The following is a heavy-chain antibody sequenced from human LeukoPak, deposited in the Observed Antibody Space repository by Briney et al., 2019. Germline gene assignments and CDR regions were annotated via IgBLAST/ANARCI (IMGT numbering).Heavy chain of an antibody. CDR3: AKEGRLGELSWEGYFDY. J-gene: IGHJ4*02. V-gene: IGHV3-64*01. D-gene: IGHD3-16*02. Sequence: GGSLRPSCAASGFTFSSYAMHWVRQAPGKGLEYVSAISSNGGSTYYANSVKGRFTISRDNSKNTLYLQMNSLRAEDTAVYYCAKEGRLGELSWEGYFDYWGQGTLVTVSS. CDR2: ISSNGGST. CDR1: GFTFSSYA.